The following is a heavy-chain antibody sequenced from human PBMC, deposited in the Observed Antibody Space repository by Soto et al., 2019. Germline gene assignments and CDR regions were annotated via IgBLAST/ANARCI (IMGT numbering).Heavy chain of an antibody. CDR3: ARESAGTYYFDY. J-gene: IGHJ4*02. CDR2: AYYRSKWYN. D-gene: IGHD6-19*01. V-gene: IGHV6-1*01. CDR1: GDSVSSNSAA. Sequence: SQTPSLTCAISGDSVSSNSAAWNWIRQSPSRGLEWLGRAYYRSKWYNDYAVPVKSRITINPDTTKNQISLQVNSVAPEDTAVYYCARESAGTYYFDYWGQGTMVTVS.